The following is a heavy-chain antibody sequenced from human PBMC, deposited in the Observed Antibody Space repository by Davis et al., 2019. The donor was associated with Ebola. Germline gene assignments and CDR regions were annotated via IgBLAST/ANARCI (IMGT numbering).Heavy chain of an antibody. D-gene: IGHD1-26*01. J-gene: IGHJ4*02. Sequence: GESLKISCQASGYSFNNYWIGWVRQTSGKGLEWMGLIHPGDSDTTYSPSFQGQVTMSADKSISAAHLQWTSLKASDTAIYYCARRGYSGLYHGFDVWGQGTLVTVSS. V-gene: IGHV5-51*01. CDR1: GYSFNNYW. CDR2: IHPGDSDT. CDR3: ARRGYSGLYHGFDV.